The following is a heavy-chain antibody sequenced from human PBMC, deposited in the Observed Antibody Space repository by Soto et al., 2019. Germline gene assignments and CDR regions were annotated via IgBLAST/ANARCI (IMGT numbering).Heavy chain of an antibody. CDR1: GFTFSSYA. V-gene: IGHV3-30-3*01. J-gene: IGHJ4*01. CDR2: ISYDGSNK. D-gene: IGHD3-22*01. Sequence: TGGSLRLSCAASGFTFSSYAMHWVRQAPGKGLEWVAVISYDGSNKYYADSVKGRFTISRDNSKNTLYLQMNSLKTEDTGIYYCTKDSYSTMIVVRFDYRGHGTLVTVSS. CDR3: TKDSYSTMIVVRFDY.